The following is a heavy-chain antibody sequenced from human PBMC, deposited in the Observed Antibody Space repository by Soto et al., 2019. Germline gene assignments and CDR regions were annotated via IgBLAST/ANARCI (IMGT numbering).Heavy chain of an antibody. Sequence: ASVKVSCKASGYTFTGYYMHWVRQAPGQGXEWMGWINPNSGGTNYAQKFQGRVTMTRDTSISTAYMELSRLRSDDTAVYYCARGPPDYDFWSGYYRREPFDYWGQGTLVTVSS. J-gene: IGHJ4*02. CDR3: ARGPPDYDFWSGYYRREPFDY. CDR1: GYTFTGYY. V-gene: IGHV1-2*02. D-gene: IGHD3-3*01. CDR2: INPNSGGT.